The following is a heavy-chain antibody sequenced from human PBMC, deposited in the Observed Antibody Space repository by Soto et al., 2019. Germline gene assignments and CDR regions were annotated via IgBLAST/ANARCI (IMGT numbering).Heavy chain of an antibody. V-gene: IGHV3-11*05. CDR1: GFTFSDYY. D-gene: IGHD5-12*01. J-gene: IGHJ5*02. CDR2: ISSSSSYT. CDR3: ARDPVPVATAYDGWFDP. Sequence: QVQLVESGGGLVKPGGSLRLSCAASGFTFSDYYMSWIRQAPGQGLEWVSYISSSSSYTNYEDSVKGRFTISRDNAKNSLYLQMNSLRAEDTAVYYCARDPVPVATAYDGWFDPWGQGTLVTVSS.